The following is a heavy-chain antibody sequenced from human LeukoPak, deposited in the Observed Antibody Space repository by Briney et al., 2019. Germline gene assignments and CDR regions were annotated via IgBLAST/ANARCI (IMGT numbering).Heavy chain of an antibody. Sequence: PGGSLRLSCAASGFTFSSYSMNWVRQAPGKGLEWVSSISSSSSYIYYADSVKGRFTISRDNAKNSLYLQMNSLRAEDTAVYYCARAVKSRNAGFDYWGQGTLVTVSS. J-gene: IGHJ4*02. CDR2: ISSSSSYI. CDR1: GFTFSSYS. CDR3: ARAVKSRNAGFDY. V-gene: IGHV3-21*01. D-gene: IGHD3-10*01.